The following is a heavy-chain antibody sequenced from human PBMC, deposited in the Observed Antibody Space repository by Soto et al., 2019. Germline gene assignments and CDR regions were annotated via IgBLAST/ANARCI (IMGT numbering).Heavy chain of an antibody. V-gene: IGHV4-4*07. CDR2: ITVNGIT. CDR3: ARESGENWTYEAH. J-gene: IGHJ1*01. D-gene: IGHD1-7*01. CDR1: GAYVSDFS. Sequence: QVQQLESGPGLVKPWDTLSLTCTVSGAYVSDFSWSWIRQPAGKGLEWIGRITVNGITQYTPSFRGGVTMSMETSRNQFSLNLQSATAVDTALYYCARESGENWTYEAHWGQGTLVTVSS.